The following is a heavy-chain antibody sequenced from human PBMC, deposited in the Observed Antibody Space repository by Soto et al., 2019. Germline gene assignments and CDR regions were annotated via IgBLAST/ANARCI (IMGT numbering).Heavy chain of an antibody. V-gene: IGHV4-30-4*01. CDR2: IYYSGST. CDR1: VGSISSSHYY. D-gene: IGHD5-12*01. Sequence: SETLSLTCTVSVGSISSSHYYWNWIRQPPGKGLEWIGYIYYSGSTYYSPSLKSRVTISLDTSKNQFSLNLTSVTAADTAVYYCARGGNSAYDVYYYYGIDVWGQRTTV. CDR3: ARGGNSAYDVYYYYGIDV. J-gene: IGHJ6*02.